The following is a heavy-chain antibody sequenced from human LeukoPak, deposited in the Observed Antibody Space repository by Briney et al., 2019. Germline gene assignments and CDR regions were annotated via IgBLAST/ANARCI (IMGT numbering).Heavy chain of an antibody. D-gene: IGHD4-17*01. Sequence: GASVKVPCKASGYTFTSYYIHWVRQAPGQGLEWMGIINPSGGSTSYALKFQGRVTMTSDASTSTLYMELSSLRSEDTAVYYCARISGGDPEGAFDIWGQGTMVTVSS. CDR1: GYTFTSYY. CDR2: INPSGGST. CDR3: ARISGGDPEGAFDI. J-gene: IGHJ3*02. V-gene: IGHV1-46*01.